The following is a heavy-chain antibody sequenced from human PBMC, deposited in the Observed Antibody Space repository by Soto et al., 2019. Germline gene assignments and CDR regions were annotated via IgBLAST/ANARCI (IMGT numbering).Heavy chain of an antibody. CDR2: AYSTGST. J-gene: IGHJ4*02. D-gene: IGHD1-26*01. CDR1: GFTVSSYY. CDR3: ATEGMGFGY. Sequence: QLVESGGGLIQPGGSLRLSCAASGFTVSSYYMSWFRQAPGKGLEWVSVAYSTGSTYYADSVKGRFTISRDISKNMIYLQMDSLRSEDTAVYYCATEGMGFGYWGQGTLVTVSS. V-gene: IGHV3-53*01.